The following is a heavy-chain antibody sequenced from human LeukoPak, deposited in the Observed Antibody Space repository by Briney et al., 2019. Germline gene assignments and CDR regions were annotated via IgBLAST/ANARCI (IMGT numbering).Heavy chain of an antibody. J-gene: IGHJ5*02. CDR1: GYTFTSYY. CDR3: ARDRAVTTGWFDP. D-gene: IGHD4-17*01. Sequence: ASVKVSCKASGYTFTSYYMHWVRQAPGQGLEWMGIINPSGGSTSYAQKFQGRVTMTRDTSTSTVYMEPSSLRSEDTAVYYCARDRAVTTGWFDPWGQGTLVTVSS. V-gene: IGHV1-46*01. CDR2: INPSGGST.